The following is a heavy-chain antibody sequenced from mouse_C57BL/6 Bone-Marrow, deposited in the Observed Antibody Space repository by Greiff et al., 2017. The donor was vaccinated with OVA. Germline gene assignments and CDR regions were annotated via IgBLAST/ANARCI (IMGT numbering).Heavy chain of an antibody. CDR2: INPNYGTT. Sequence: VHVKQSGPELVKPGASVKISCKASGYSFTDYNMNWVKQSNGKSLEWIGVINPNYGTTSYNQKFKGKATLTVDQSSSTAYMQLNSLTSEDSAVYYCANGNYDYEDWYFDVWGTGTTVTVSS. CDR1: GYSFTDYN. CDR3: ANGNYDYEDWYFDV. V-gene: IGHV1-39*01. D-gene: IGHD2-4*01. J-gene: IGHJ1*03.